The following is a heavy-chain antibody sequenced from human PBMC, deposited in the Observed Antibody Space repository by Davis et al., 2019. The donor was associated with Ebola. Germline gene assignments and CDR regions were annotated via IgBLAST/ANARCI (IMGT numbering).Heavy chain of an antibody. CDR2: IYYSGST. CDR1: GGSISSYY. V-gene: IGHV4-59*08. Sequence: GSLRLSCTVSGGSISSYYWSWIRQPPGKGLEWIGYIYYSGSTNYNPSLKSRVTISVDTSKNQFSLKLRSVTAADTAVYYCAKKRAGDRDYCDHWGQGTLVTVSS. D-gene: IGHD4-17*01. CDR3: AKKRAGDRDYCDH. J-gene: IGHJ4*02.